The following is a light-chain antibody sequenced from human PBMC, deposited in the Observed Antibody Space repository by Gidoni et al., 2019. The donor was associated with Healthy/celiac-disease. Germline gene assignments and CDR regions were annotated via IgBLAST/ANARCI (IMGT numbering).Light chain of an antibody. CDR2: GKN. V-gene: IGLV3-19*01. Sequence: SVALGQTVRITCQGDSLRSYYASWYQQKPGQAPVLVIYGKNNRPSGIPDRFSGSSSGNTASLTITVAQAEDEADYYCNSRDSSGNHLGVFGGGTKLTVL. J-gene: IGLJ2*01. CDR3: NSRDSSGNHLGV. CDR1: SLRSYY.